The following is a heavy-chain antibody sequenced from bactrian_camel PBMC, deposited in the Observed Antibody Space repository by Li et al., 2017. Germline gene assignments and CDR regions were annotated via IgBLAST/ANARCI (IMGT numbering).Heavy chain of an antibody. CDR1: RYMYENGC. V-gene: IGHV3S53*01. CDR3: AAVRYGVTWYPLCRARSADFGY. CDR2: IDSSGTT. J-gene: IGHJ6*01. Sequence: HVQLWESGGGSVQAGGSLRLSCAASRYMYENGCMGWFRQAPGKEREAVATIDSSGTTTYGDSVKGRFNSSKDNVKKILYLQMNSLKPEDTAMYYCAAVRYGVTWYPLCRARSADFGYWGQGTQVTVS. D-gene: IGHD6*01.